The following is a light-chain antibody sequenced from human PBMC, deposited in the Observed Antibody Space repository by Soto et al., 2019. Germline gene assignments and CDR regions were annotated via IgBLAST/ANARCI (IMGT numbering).Light chain of an antibody. CDR1: QSLVKSDGNTY. V-gene: IGKV2-30*01. CDR2: QVS. CDR3: LQGTHRPLYA. Sequence: DVVMTQSPLSLPVTLGQPASVSCRSDQSLVKSDGNTYLNWFQQRPAQSPRRLTYQVSNRDSGDPERIRDSGSGADFALRIRGWEAQDVGVHYWLQGTHRPLYAFGQGAKLEIK. J-gene: IGKJ2*01.